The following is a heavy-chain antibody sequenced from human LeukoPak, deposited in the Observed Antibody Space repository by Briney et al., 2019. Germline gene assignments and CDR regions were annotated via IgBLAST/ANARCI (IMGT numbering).Heavy chain of an antibody. CDR2: IYYSGST. D-gene: IGHD2-15*01. J-gene: IGHJ1*01. Sequence: PSETLSLTCTVSGVSISSGGYYWTWIRQHPGKGLEWIGYIYYSGSTYYNPSLKSRVTISVDTSKNQFSLRLSSVTAADTAVYYCALGYCGGGSCYAREYFQHWGQGTLVTVSS. V-gene: IGHV4-31*03. CDR3: ALGYCGGGSCYAREYFQH. CDR1: GVSISSGGYY.